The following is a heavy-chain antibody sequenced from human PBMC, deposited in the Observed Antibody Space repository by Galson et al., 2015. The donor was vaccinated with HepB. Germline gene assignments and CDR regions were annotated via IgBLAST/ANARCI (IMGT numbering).Heavy chain of an antibody. D-gene: IGHD4-17*01. CDR3: ARLQPPTVTTSLGDAFDI. J-gene: IGHJ3*02. Sequence: SVKVSCKASGYTFTSYYMHWVRQAPGQGLEWMGIINPSGGSTTYAQKFQGRVTMTRDTSTSTVYMELSSLRSEDTAMYYCARLQPPTVTTSLGDAFDIWGQGTMVTVSS. V-gene: IGHV1-46*01. CDR2: INPSGGST. CDR1: GYTFTSYY.